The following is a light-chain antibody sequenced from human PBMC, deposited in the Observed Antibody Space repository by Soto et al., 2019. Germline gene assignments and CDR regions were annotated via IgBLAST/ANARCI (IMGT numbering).Light chain of an antibody. CDR1: SSNSGAGYD. CDR2: GNS. Sequence: QSVLTQPPSVSGAPGQRVTISCTGSSSNSGAGYDVHWYQQLPGTAPKLLIYGNSNRPSGVPDRLSGSKSGTSASLAITGLQAEDEADYYCQSYDSSLSNWVFGGGTKLTVL. J-gene: IGLJ3*02. CDR3: QSYDSSLSNWV. V-gene: IGLV1-40*01.